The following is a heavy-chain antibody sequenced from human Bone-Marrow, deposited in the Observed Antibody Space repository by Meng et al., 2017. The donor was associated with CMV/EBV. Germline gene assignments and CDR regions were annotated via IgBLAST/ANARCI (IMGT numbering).Heavy chain of an antibody. D-gene: IGHD6-6*01. CDR3: AKELILYSSSSLADY. J-gene: IGHJ4*02. Sequence: GGSLRLSCAASGFTFSSYGMHWVRQAPGKGLEWVAFIRYDGSNKYYADSVKGRFTISRDNSKNTLYLQMNSLRAEDKAVYYCAKELILYSSSSLADYWGQGTRVTGSS. V-gene: IGHV3-30*02. CDR2: IRYDGSNK. CDR1: GFTFSSYG.